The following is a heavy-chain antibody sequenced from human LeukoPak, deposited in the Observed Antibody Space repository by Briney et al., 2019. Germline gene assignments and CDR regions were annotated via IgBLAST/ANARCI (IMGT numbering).Heavy chain of an antibody. CDR2: INSDGSST. D-gene: IGHD3-10*01. J-gene: IGHJ5*02. Sequence: PGGSLRLSCAASGFSFSTYAMHWVRQAPGKGLVWVSRINSDGSSTSYADSVKGRFTISRDNAKNTLYLQMNSLRAEDTAVYYCARDKEALLWFGELWIENWFDPWGQGTLVTVSS. V-gene: IGHV3-74*01. CDR1: GFSFSTYA. CDR3: ARDKEALLWFGELWIENWFDP.